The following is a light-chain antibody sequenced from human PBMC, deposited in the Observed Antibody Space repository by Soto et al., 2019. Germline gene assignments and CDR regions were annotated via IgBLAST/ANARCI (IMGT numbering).Light chain of an antibody. V-gene: IGLV2-14*03. Sequence: SVLTQPVSVSGSPGQSITISCNGTSSDVGGYNYVSWYQQHPDIAPKLMIYDVTNRPSGVSNRFSGSKSGNTASLTISGLQAEDEADYYCSSYASSSSLVFGTGTKVTVL. J-gene: IGLJ1*01. CDR3: SSYASSSSLV. CDR2: DVT. CDR1: SSDVGGYNY.